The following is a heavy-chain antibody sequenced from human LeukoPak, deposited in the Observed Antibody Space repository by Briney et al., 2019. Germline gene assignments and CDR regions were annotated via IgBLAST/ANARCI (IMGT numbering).Heavy chain of an antibody. D-gene: IGHD5-24*01. CDR1: GFTFSSYS. V-gene: IGHV3-21*01. J-gene: IGHJ6*04. Sequence: QPGGSLRLSCAAPGFTFSSYSMNWVRQAPGKGLEWVSSISSSSSYIYYADSVKGRFTISRDNAKNSLYLQMNSLRAEDTAVYYCAAWLQPRLYPGIFDPMDVWSKGTTVTVSS. CDR2: ISSSSSYI. CDR3: AAWLQPRLYPGIFDPMDV.